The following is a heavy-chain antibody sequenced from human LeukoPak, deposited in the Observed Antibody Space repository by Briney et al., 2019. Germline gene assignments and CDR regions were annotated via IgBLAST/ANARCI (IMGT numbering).Heavy chain of an antibody. V-gene: IGHV4-30-2*06. CDR2: IYDRGPA. CDR3: ARSRQASGLFSF. Sequence: TLSLTCTVSGVALASGGYSWNWICQSPGEGRERIGCIYDRGPAYYNPSLKSRFTISVDRPKNQFFLNVTSLTAADTAVYYCARSRQASGLFSFWGQGTPVVVSS. CDR1: GVALASGGYS. J-gene: IGHJ4*02. D-gene: IGHD3-10*01.